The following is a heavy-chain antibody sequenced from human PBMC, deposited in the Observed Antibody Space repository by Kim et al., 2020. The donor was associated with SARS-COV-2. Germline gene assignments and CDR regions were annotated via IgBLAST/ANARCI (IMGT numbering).Heavy chain of an antibody. CDR3: AKALLRGVNFYYYGMDV. Sequence: GGSLRLSCAASGFTFSTYGMYWVRQAPGKGLEWVALISYDGSNDYYADSVKGRFTISRDNSKNTLYLQMHSLRAEDTALFYCAKALLRGVNFYYYGMDVWGQGTTVTVSS. V-gene: IGHV3-30*18. CDR2: ISYDGSND. CDR1: GFTFSTYG. D-gene: IGHD3-10*01. J-gene: IGHJ6*02.